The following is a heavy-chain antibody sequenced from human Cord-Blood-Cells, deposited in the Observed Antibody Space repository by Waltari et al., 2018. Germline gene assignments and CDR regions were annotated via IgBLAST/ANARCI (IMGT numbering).Heavy chain of an antibody. CDR2: INHSGST. D-gene: IGHD3-10*01. V-gene: IGHV4-34*01. J-gene: IGHJ4*02. Sequence: QVQLQQWGAGLLKPSETLSLTGAGYGGSFSGYYWTWTRQPPGKGLEWIGEINHSGSTNYNPSLKSRVTISVDTSKNQFSLKLSSVTAADTAVYYCAREYGSGSYIFDYWGQGTLVTVSS. CDR3: AREYGSGSYIFDY. CDR1: GGSFSGYY.